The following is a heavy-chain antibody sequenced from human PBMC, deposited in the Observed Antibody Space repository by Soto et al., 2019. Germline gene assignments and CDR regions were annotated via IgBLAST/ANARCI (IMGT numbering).Heavy chain of an antibody. CDR1: GFTFSDYA. CDR3: ATGGRQWLVTSGFNY. V-gene: IGHV3-30*03. Sequence: VQLVESGGGVVQPGRSLRLSCAASGFTFSDYAMHWVRQAPGKGLEWVAVVSHDGRNTHYADSVKGRFTISRDSSKNTVSLELTSLRAEDTAVYYCATGGRQWLVTSGFNYWGQGALVTVSS. CDR2: VSHDGRNT. J-gene: IGHJ4*02. D-gene: IGHD6-19*01.